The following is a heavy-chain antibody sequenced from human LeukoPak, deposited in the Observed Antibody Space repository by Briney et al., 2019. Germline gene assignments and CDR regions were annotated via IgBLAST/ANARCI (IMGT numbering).Heavy chain of an antibody. D-gene: IGHD1-26*01. V-gene: IGHV1-69*05. CDR3: ARLYSGSYLGAFDI. CDR2: IIPIFGTA. Sequence: ASVKVSCKASGGTFSSYAISWVRQAPGQGLEWMGGIIPIFGTANYAQKFQGRVTITTDESTSTAYMELSSLRPEDTAVYYCARLYSGSYLGAFDIWGQGTMVTVSS. CDR1: GGTFSSYA. J-gene: IGHJ3*02.